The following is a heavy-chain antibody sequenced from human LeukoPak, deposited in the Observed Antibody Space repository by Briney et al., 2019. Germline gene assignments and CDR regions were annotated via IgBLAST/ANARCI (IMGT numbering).Heavy chain of an antibody. CDR2: IYYSGNT. D-gene: IGHD2/OR15-2a*01. J-gene: IGHJ5*02. V-gene: IGHV4-39*02. CDR3: AKDYLNGFDP. CDR1: GGSISSSSYY. Sequence: SETLALTCTVSGGSISSSSYYWGWIRQPPGKGLEWIGNIYYSGNTYHNPSLKSRVTISVDTSKNQFSLKLDSVTAADTAVYYCAKDYLNGFDPWGQGTLVTVSS.